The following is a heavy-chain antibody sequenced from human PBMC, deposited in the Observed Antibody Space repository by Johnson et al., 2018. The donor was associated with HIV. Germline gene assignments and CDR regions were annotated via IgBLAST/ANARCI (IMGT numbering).Heavy chain of an antibody. CDR1: AFTFSSYV. CDR3: ARLEDRGRGAFDI. V-gene: IGHV3-30*03. J-gene: IGHJ3*02. D-gene: IGHD3-10*01. CDR2: ISYDGSNK. Sequence: QVQLVESGGGVVQPGRSLRLSCAASAFTFSSYVMHWVRQAPGKGLEWVALISYDGSNKYYADSVKGRFTISRDNSKNTLYLQMNSLRAEDTAVYYCARLEDRGRGAFDIWGQGTMVTVSS.